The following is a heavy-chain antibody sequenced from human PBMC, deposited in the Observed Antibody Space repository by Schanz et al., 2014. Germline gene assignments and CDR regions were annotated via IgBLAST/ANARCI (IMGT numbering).Heavy chain of an antibody. CDR3: ARGRRYCDSTGCTYYYYYGLDV. D-gene: IGHD2-15*01. V-gene: IGHV3-30*04. CDR1: GFTFSSYV. J-gene: IGHJ6*02. CDR2: ISDDGNHK. Sequence: QVHLVESGGGVVQPGRSLRLSCAASGFTFSSYVMHWVRQAPGKGLEWVALISDDGNHKYYADSVKGRFTISRDNSKNTLYLQMNSLRVEDTAVNYCARGRRYCDSTGCTYYYYYGLDVWGQGTTVTVSS.